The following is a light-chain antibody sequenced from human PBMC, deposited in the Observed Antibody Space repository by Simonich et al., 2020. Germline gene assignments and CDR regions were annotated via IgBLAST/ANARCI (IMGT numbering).Light chain of an antibody. CDR1: PSVSSY. V-gene: IGKV3-11*01. J-gene: IGKJ4*01. CDR2: DAS. Sequence: EIVLTQSPATLSLSPGERATLSCRASPSVSSYLAWYKQKPDQAPRLLIYDASNRATGIPARFSGSGSVTDFTLTISSLEPEDFAVYYCQQRSNWLTFGGGTKVEIK. CDR3: QQRSNWLT.